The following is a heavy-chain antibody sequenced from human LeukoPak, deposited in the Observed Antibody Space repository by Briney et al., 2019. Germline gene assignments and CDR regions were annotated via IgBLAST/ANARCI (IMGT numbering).Heavy chain of an antibody. V-gene: IGHV3-74*01. CDR3: AKGAFEVVAATVY. CDR2: INSDGSST. J-gene: IGHJ4*02. D-gene: IGHD2-15*01. CDR1: GFTFSSYA. Sequence: HPGRSLRLSCAASGFTFSSYAMHWVRQAPGKGLVWVSRINSDGSSTSYADSVKGRFTISRGNAKNTLYLQMNSLRAEDTAVYYCAKGAFEVVAATVYWGQGTLVTVSS.